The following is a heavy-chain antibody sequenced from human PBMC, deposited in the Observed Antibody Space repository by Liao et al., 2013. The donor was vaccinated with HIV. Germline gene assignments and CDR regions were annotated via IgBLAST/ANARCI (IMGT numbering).Heavy chain of an antibody. J-gene: IGHJ4*01. V-gene: IGHV4-59*08. CDR3: ASTDSSGYRQDFDY. D-gene: IGHD3-22*01. Sequence: QVQLQESGPGLVKPSETLSLTCTVSGGSISSFYWAWIRQSPGKGLEWIAYISFNGGTNYNPSLKSRVTMSVDTSSNQFYLKLSSVTAADTAVYYCASTDSSGYRQDFDYWGPEPWSPSPQ. CDR1: GGSISSFY. CDR2: ISFNGGT.